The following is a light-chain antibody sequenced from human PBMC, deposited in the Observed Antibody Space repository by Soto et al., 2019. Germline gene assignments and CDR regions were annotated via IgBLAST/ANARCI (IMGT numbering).Light chain of an antibody. CDR1: SSNVGNDY. V-gene: IGLV1-51*01. CDR3: GTWDSSLSAGV. Sequence: QSVLTQPPSVSAAPGQKVTISCSGSSSNVGNDYVSWYQQFPGTAPKLLIYDDDKRTSGIPDRFSGSKSGTSATLGITGLQSGDEAHYYCGTWDSSLSAGVFGGGTQLTVL. J-gene: IGLJ3*02. CDR2: DDD.